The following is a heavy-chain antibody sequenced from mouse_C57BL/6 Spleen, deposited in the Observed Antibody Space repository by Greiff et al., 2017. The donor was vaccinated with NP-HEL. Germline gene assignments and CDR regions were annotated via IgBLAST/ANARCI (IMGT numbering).Heavy chain of an antibody. V-gene: IGHV1-80*01. J-gene: IGHJ3*01. CDR2: IYPGDGDT. CDR1: GYAFSSYW. D-gene: IGHD4-1*01. CDR3: ARGWDEAY. Sequence: QVQLKESGAELVKPGASVKISCKASGYAFSSYWMNWVKQRPGKGLEWIGQIYPGDGDTNYNGKFKGKATLTADKSSSTAYMKLSSLASEDSAVYICARGWDEAYWGQGTLVTVSA.